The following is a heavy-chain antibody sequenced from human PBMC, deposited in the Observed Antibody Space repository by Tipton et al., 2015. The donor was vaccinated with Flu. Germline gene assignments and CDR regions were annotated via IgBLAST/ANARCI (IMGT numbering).Heavy chain of an antibody. D-gene: IGHD3-10*01. CDR1: EFIFGAFP. V-gene: IGHV3-23*01. CDR3: AKGGAVSSYYFYSMDV. J-gene: IGHJ6*02. Sequence: SLRLSCTASEFIFGAFPMSWVRQAPGKGLEWVSSITGSGGDTYYRGSVKGRFTISRDNSKNTLFLQMNSLRVEDTAVYYCAKGGAVSSYYFYSMDVWGQGTTVVVSS. CDR2: ITGSGGDT.